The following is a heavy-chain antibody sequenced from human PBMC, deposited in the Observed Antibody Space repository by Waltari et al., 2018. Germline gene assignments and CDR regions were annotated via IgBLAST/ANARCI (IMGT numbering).Heavy chain of an antibody. J-gene: IGHJ3*02. V-gene: IGHV3-7*01. D-gene: IGHD6-13*01. CDR1: GFTLSSFW. CDR3: ARLSSSWNEKGAFDI. CDR2: MNRDGSET. Sequence: EVQLVESGGGLVQPGGSLRLSWGGTGFTLSSFWMRWVRQAPGKGLDWVANMNRDGSETYYVDSVKGRFTISRDNAKNSLYLEMNTLRVEDTAIYYCARLSSSWNEKGAFDIWGQGTMVTVSS.